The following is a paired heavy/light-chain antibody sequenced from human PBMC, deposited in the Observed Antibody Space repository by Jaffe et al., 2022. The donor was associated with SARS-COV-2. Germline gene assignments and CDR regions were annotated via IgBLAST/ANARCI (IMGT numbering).Light chain of an antibody. J-gene: IGKJ1*01. CDR3: QQYNNWPQA. Sequence: EIVMTQSPATLSVSPGERATLSCRASQSVRSNLAWYQQKPGQAPRLLIYGASTRATGIPARFSGSGSGTEFTLTISSLQSEDFALYYCQQYNNWPQAFGQGTKVEIK. CDR1: QSVRSN. V-gene: IGKV3-15*01. CDR2: GAS.
Heavy chain of an antibody. CDR2: VHGSGVET. J-gene: IGHJ1*01. Sequence: EVQLLESGGGLVQPGGSLRLSCAASGFTFSVYAMSWVRQAPGIGLEWVSSVHGSGVETHYADAVKGRFTISRDNSKNTLYLQMNSLRAEDTAIYYCAKGGSSGYWGLFQDWGQGTLITVSS. CDR3: AKGGSSGYWGLFQD. V-gene: IGHV3-23*01. CDR1: GFTFSVYA. D-gene: IGHD3-22*01.